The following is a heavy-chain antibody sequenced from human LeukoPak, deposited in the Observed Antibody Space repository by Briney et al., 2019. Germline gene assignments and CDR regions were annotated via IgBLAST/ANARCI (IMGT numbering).Heavy chain of an antibody. CDR3: ARVRAGYCTSTSCYTGMDV. CDR1: GFTFSSYG. Sequence: GGSLRLSCAASGFTFSSYGMHWVRQAPGKGLEWVALISYDGSNEYYADSVRGRLTISRDNSKFTLYMQMNSLRAEDTAVYYCARVRAGYCTSTSCYTGMDVWGQGTTVTVSS. V-gene: IGHV3-30*03. CDR2: ISYDGSNE. D-gene: IGHD2-2*01. J-gene: IGHJ6*02.